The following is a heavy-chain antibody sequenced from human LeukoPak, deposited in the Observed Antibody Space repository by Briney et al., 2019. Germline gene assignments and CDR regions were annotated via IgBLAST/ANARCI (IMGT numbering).Heavy chain of an antibody. D-gene: IGHD3-3*02. Sequence: ASVKVSCKASGYTFTGYYMHWVRQAPGQGLEWMGWINPNSGGTNYAQKFQGRVTMTRDTSISTAYMELSRLRSDDTAVYYCAITPDEAFYSPLDYWGQGTLVTVSS. V-gene: IGHV1-2*02. CDR3: AITPDEAFYSPLDY. J-gene: IGHJ4*02. CDR1: GYTFTGYY. CDR2: INPNSGGT.